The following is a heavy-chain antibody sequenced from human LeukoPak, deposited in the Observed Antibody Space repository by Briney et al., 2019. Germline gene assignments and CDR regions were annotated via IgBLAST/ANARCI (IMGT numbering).Heavy chain of an antibody. D-gene: IGHD3-3*01. J-gene: IGHJ5*02. Sequence: SETLSLTCTVSGGSISSSSYYWGWIRQPPGKGLEWIGCIYYSGSTYYNPSLKSRVTISVDTSKNQFSLKLSSVTAADTAVYYCARAETYYDFWSGHIGGNWFDPWGQGTLVTVSS. V-gene: IGHV4-39*01. CDR3: ARAETYYDFWSGHIGGNWFDP. CDR1: GGSISSSSYY. CDR2: IYYSGST.